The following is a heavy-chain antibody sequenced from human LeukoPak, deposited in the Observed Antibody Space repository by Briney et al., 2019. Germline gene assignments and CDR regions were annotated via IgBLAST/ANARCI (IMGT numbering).Heavy chain of an antibody. V-gene: IGHV4-34*01. CDR2: INHSGSA. J-gene: IGHJ4*02. CDR1: GGSFSGYY. D-gene: IGHD2/OR15-2a*01. CDR3: AGHHPRNTVDF. Sequence: SETLSLTCTVSGGSFSGYYCTWIRQPPGKGLEWIGEINHSGSANYNPSLKSRVTISLDTSKNQFSLKLSSVTAADTAVYYCAGHHPRNTVDFWGQGTLVTVSS.